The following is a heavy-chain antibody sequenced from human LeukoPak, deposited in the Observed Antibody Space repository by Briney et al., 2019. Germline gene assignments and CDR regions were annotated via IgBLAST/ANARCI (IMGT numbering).Heavy chain of an antibody. CDR3: ARHEASGSSNFDS. D-gene: IGHD3-10*01. V-gene: IGHV4-59*08. Sequence: SETLSLTCTVSGGSISSYYWSWIRQPPGKGLEWIGYIYYSGSTNYNPSLKSRLTISVDTSKNQFSLKLSSVTAADTVVYFCARHEASGSSNFDSWGQGTLVTVSS. J-gene: IGHJ4*02. CDR2: IYYSGST. CDR1: GGSISSYY.